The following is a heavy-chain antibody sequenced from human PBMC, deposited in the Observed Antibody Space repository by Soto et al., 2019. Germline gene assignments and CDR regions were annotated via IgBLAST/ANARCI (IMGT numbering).Heavy chain of an antibody. D-gene: IGHD1-26*01. CDR2: IRYDGSNK. CDR3: ARGQDSGSSGSYYGMDV. CDR1: GFTFSSYG. Sequence: QVQLVESGGGVVQPGRSLRLSCAASGFTFSSYGMHWVRQAPGKGLEWVEVIRYDGSNKYYADSVKGRFTISRDNSKNTLELPMNSLSAEDTAVYYCARGQDSGSSGSYYGMDVWGQGNTVTV. V-gene: IGHV3-33*01. J-gene: IGHJ6*02.